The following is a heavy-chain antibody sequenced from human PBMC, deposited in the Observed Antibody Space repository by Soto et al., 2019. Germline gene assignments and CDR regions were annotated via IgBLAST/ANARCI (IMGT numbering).Heavy chain of an antibody. CDR3: ARHDILTGYEIDY. Sequence: EVQLLESGGGLVQPGGSLRLSCAASGFTFSSYAMSWVRQAPGKGLEGVSAISGSGGSTYYADSVKGRFTISRDNSKNTLYLQMNSLRAEDTAVYYCARHDILTGYEIDYWGQGTLVTVSS. D-gene: IGHD3-9*01. CDR2: ISGSGGST. CDR1: GFTFSSYA. J-gene: IGHJ4*02. V-gene: IGHV3-23*01.